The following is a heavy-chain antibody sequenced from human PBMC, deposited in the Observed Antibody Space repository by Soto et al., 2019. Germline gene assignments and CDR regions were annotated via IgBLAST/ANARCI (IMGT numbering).Heavy chain of an antibody. D-gene: IGHD3-10*01. V-gene: IGHV1-69*13. CDR3: ARAARITMVRRNSYGMDV. CDR1: GGTFSSYA. J-gene: IGHJ6*02. CDR2: IIPIFGTA. Sequence: VASVKVSCKASGGTFSSYAISWVRQAPGQGLEWMGGIIPIFGTANYAQKFQGRVTITADESTSTAYMELSSLRSEDTAVYYCARAARITMVRRNSYGMDVWGQGTTVTVSS.